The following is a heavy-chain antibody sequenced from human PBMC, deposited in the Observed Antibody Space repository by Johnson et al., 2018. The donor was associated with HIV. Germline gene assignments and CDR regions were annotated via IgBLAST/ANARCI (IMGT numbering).Heavy chain of an antibody. CDR1: GFNFDDFG. V-gene: IGHV3-48*04. J-gene: IGHJ3*02. Sequence: VQLVESGGGVVRPGGSLRLSCVASGFNFDDFGMSWVRQAPGKGLEWVSYISSSGSTIYYADSVKGRFTISRDNAKNSLYLQMNSLRAEDTAVYYCARESYLVYAFDIWGQGTMVTVSS. CDR3: ARESYLVYAFDI. CDR2: ISSSGSTI. D-gene: IGHD1-26*01.